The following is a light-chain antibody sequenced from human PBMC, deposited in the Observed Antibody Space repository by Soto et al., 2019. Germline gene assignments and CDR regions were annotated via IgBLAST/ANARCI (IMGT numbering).Light chain of an antibody. Sequence: EILLTQSPGSLSVFPGERASLSCRASQNVSSSYLAWYQQKPGQAPRLLIYGASSRATGIPDRFSGSGSGTDFTLTISRLEPEDFAVYYCQQYGSSPKTFGQGTKVDI. CDR2: GAS. J-gene: IGKJ1*01. CDR1: QNVSSSY. V-gene: IGKV3-20*01. CDR3: QQYGSSPKT.